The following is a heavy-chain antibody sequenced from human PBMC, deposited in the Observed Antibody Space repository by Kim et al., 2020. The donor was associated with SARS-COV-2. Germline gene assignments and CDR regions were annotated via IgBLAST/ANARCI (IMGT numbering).Heavy chain of an antibody. CDR1: GFTFGDYA. Sequence: GGSLRLSCAASGFTFGDYAMHWVRQAPGKGLEWVSGISWNSGSIGYADSVKGRFTISRDNAKNSLYLQMNSLRAEDTALYYCAKDYDNYSSRWYGSALFPGWGQGTLVTVSS. CDR2: ISWNSGSI. D-gene: IGHD6-13*01. J-gene: IGHJ4*02. CDR3: AKDYDNYSSRWYGSALFPG. V-gene: IGHV3-9*01.